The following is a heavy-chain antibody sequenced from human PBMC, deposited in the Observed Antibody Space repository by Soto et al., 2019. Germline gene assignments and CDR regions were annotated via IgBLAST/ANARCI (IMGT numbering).Heavy chain of an antibody. J-gene: IGHJ4*02. D-gene: IGHD3-10*01. Sequence: EVQLLESGGGLVQPGGSLRLSCAASGFTFSSYAMWWVRQAPGKGLECVSAISGGGETTYYADSVKGRFTISRDNSKNTLYLHMNSLRAEDTAVYYCAFNSGSGSYYFDSWGQGTLVTVSS. CDR2: ISGGGETT. V-gene: IGHV3-23*01. CDR3: AFNSGSGSYYFDS. CDR1: GFTFSSYA.